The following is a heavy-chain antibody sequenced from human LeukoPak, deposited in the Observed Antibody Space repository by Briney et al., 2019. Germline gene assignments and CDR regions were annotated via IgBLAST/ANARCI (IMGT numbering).Heavy chain of an antibody. D-gene: IGHD1-26*01. CDR1: GYTFTSYA. J-gene: IGHJ4*02. V-gene: IGHV1-3*01. CDR2: INAGNGNT. Sequence: ASVKVSCKASGYTFTSYAMHWVRQAPGQRLEWMGWINAGNGNTKYSQKFQGRVTITRDTSASTAYMELSSLRSEDTAVYYCARRPIVGATTLDYWGQGTLVTVSS. CDR3: ARRPIVGATTLDY.